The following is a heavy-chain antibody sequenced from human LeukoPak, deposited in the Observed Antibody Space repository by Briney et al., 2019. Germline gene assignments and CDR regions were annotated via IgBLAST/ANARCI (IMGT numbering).Heavy chain of an antibody. CDR3: ARYTQHYGFDI. J-gene: IGHJ3*02. V-gene: IGHV1-8*01. CDR2: MNPRDNT. Sequence: GASVKVSCKASGYTSTSPDINWMRQATGRGLEWLGWMNPRDNTGYAQKFQGRVTLTRDKSINTAYMELSSLRSEDTAVYYCARYTQHYGFDIWGQGTMVTVSA. CDR1: GYTSTSPD. D-gene: IGHD3-3*02.